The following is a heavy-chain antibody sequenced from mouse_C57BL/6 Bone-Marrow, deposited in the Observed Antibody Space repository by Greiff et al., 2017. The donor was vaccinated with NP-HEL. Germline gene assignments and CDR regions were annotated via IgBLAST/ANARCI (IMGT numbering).Heavy chain of an antibody. CDR1: GYTFTSYR. D-gene: IGHD2-2*01. V-gene: IGHV1-72*01. J-gene: IGHJ2*01. CDR3: ARGDFGGYDRNFDY. Sequence: QVQLQQPGAELVKPGASVKLSCKASGYTFTSYRMHWVKQRPGRGLEWIGRIDPNSGGTKYNEKFKSKATLTVDKPSSTAYMQLSSLTSEDSAVYYCARGDFGGYDRNFDYWGQGTTLTVSS. CDR2: IDPNSGGT.